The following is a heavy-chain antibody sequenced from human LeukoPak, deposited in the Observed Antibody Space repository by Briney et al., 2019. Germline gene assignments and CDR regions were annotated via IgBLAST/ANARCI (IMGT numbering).Heavy chain of an antibody. Sequence: SETLSPTCTVSGGSISSYYWSWIRQPAGKGLEWIGRIYTSGSTNYNPSLKSRVTMSVDTSKNQFSLKLSSVTAADTAVYYCARALYYGSGSYPPRYYYGMDVWGQGTTVTVSS. CDR1: GGSISSYY. J-gene: IGHJ6*02. V-gene: IGHV4-4*07. D-gene: IGHD3-10*01. CDR2: IYTSGST. CDR3: ARALYYGSGSYPPRYYYGMDV.